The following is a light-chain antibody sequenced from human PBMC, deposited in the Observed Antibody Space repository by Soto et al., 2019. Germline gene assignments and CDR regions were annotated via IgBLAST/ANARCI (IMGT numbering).Light chain of an antibody. CDR2: DVS. CDR3: SSYTTSSLYV. CDR1: NSDVGGYNY. J-gene: IGLJ1*01. V-gene: IGLV2-14*01. Sequence: QSVLTQPASVSGSPGQSITTSCSGTNSDVGGYNYVSWYQQHPGKAPKLMIYDVSYRPSGISNRFSGSKSDNTASLTISGLQAEDEADYSCSSYTTSSLYVFGTGTKVTVL.